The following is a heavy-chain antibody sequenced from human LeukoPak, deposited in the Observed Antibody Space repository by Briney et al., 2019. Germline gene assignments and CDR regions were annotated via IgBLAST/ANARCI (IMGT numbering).Heavy chain of an antibody. J-gene: IGHJ1*01. CDR3: ARGDPAVYFQH. V-gene: IGHV4-34*01. CDR1: GGSFSGYY. CDR2: TNHSGST. Sequence: PSETLSLTCAVYGGSFSGYYWSWIRQPPGKGLEWIGETNHSGSTNYNPSLKSRVTISVDTSKNQFSLKLSSVTAADTAVYYCARGDPAVYFQHWGQGTLVTVSS.